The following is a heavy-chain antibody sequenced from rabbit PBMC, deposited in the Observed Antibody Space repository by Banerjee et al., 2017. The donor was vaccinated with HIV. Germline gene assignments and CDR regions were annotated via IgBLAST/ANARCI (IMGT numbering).Heavy chain of an antibody. CDR1: GFDLSSYYY. D-gene: IGHD4-1*01. J-gene: IGHJ4*01. Sequence: QEQLEESGGGLVKPEGSLTLTCKASGFDLSSYYYMYWVRQAPGKGLEWIGFIDTNTGKTFYASWAKGRFTISKTSSTTVTLQMTSLTAADTATYFCARDRAYSSGWGRDLWGQGTLVTVS. V-gene: IGHV1S45*01. CDR2: IDTNTGKT. CDR3: ARDRAYSSGWGRDL.